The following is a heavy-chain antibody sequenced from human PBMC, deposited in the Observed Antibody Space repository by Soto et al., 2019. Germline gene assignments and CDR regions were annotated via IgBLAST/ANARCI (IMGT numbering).Heavy chain of an antibody. Sequence: EVQLVESGGGLVKPGGSLRLSCAASGFTFSNAWMNWVRQAPGKGLEWVGRIKSKTDGGTTDYAAPVKGRFTISRDDSKNTLYLQMNSLKTEDTAVYYCTAPLGHIWYYYYGMDVWGQGTTVTVSS. CDR1: GFTFSNAW. J-gene: IGHJ6*02. CDR3: TAPLGHIWYYYYGMDV. D-gene: IGHD1-26*01. CDR2: IKSKTDGGTT. V-gene: IGHV3-15*07.